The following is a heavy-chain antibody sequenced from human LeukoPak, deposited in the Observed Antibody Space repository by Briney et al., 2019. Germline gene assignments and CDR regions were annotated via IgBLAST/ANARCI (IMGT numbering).Heavy chain of an antibody. V-gene: IGHV3-20*04. CDR1: GFAFDEHG. D-gene: IGHD2-2*01. Sequence: GPGGSLRLSCTASGFAFDEHGMSWVRQVPGKGLEWVSGINWSGGSTGYADPLRGRFTISRDNAKNSLYLQMGSLRAEDTALYYCARAPITSPFYFDYWGQGTLVTVSS. J-gene: IGHJ4*02. CDR3: ARAPITSPFYFDY. CDR2: INWSGGST.